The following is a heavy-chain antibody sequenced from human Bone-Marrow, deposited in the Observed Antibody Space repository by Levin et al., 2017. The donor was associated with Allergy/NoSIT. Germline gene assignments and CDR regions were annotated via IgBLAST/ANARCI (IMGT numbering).Heavy chain of an antibody. V-gene: IGHV1-18*01. Sequence: ASVKVSCKTSGYTFSTYPVAWLRQTPGQGLEWMGWISAASGNTKYAQQFQGRVTMTRDTSTDTVYMELRSLKSGDTAVFYCARVSFSEYFDHWGQGALITVSS. CDR2: ISAASGNT. J-gene: IGHJ4*02. CDR3: ARVSFSEYFDH. D-gene: IGHD2-8*01. CDR1: GYTFSTYP.